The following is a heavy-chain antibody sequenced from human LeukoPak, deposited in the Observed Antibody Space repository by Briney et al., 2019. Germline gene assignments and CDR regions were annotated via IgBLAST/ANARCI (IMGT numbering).Heavy chain of an antibody. CDR2: INHSGST. CDR3: ARSSSGYYRY. V-gene: IGHV4-34*01. J-gene: IGHJ4*02. Sequence: GSLRLSCAASGFTFSSYAMTWVRQPPGKGLEWIGEINHSGSTNYNPSLKSRVTISVDTSKSQFSLKLSSVTAADTAVYYCARSSSGYYRYWGQGTLVTVSS. D-gene: IGHD3-22*01. CDR1: GFTFSSYA.